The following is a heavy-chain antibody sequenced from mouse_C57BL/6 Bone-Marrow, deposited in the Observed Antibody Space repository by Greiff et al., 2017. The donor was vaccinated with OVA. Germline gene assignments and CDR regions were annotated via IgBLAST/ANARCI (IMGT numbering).Heavy chain of an antibody. D-gene: IGHD2-3*01. J-gene: IGHJ4*01. Sequence: QVHVKQPGAELVKPGASVKMSCKASGYTFTSYWITWVKQRPGQGLEWIGDIYPGSGSTNYNEKFKSKATLTVDTSSSTAYMQLSSLTSEDSAVYYCASMRGNYAMDYWGQGTSVTVSS. CDR1: GYTFTSYW. CDR3: ASMRGNYAMDY. V-gene: IGHV1-55*01. CDR2: IYPGSGST.